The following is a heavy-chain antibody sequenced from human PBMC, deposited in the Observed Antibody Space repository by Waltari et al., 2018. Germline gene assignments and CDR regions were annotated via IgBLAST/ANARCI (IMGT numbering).Heavy chain of an antibody. CDR1: GGSFSGYY. CDR2: INHSGST. D-gene: IGHD4-17*01. Sequence: QVQLQQWGAGLLKPSETLSLTCAVSGGSFSGYYWSWIRQPPGKGLEWIGEINHSGSTNYNPSLKSRVTISVDTSKNQFSLKLSSVTAADTAVYYCASYGSLDAFDIWGQGTMVTVSS. V-gene: IGHV4-34*01. J-gene: IGHJ3*02. CDR3: ASYGSLDAFDI.